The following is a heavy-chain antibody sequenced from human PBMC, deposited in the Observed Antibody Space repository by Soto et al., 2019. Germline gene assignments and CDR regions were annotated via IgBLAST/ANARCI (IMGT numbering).Heavy chain of an antibody. D-gene: IGHD1-7*01. CDR3: ARDRYNWNYDHSFQH. V-gene: IGHV1-18*04. Sequence: GASVKVSCKASGYTFTSYYMHWVRQAPGQGLEWMGWISANNGNTNYAQKLQGRVTMTTDTSTSTAYMELRSLRSDDTAVYYCARDRYNWNYDHSFQHWGQGTLVTVSS. CDR1: GYTFTSYY. CDR2: ISANNGNT. J-gene: IGHJ1*01.